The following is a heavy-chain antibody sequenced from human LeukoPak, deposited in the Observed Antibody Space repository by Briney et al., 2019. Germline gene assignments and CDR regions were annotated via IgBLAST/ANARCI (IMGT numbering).Heavy chain of an antibody. V-gene: IGHV4-59*01. D-gene: IGHD6-13*01. CDR1: GGSISSYY. CDR2: IYYSGST. Sequence: PSETLSLTCTVSGGSISSYYWSWIRQPPGKGLEWIGYIYYSGSTNYNPSLKSRVTISVDTSKNQFSLKLSSVTAADTAVYYCARVVAAAGHDYWGQGTLVTVSS. J-gene: IGHJ4*02. CDR3: ARVVAAAGHDY.